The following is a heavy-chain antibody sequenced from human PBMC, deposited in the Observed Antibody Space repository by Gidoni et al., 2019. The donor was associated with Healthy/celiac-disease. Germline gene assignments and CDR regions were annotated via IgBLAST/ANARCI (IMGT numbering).Heavy chain of an antibody. CDR1: GGSFSAYY. Sequence: QVQLQQWGAGLLQPSETLSLPCAVYGGSFSAYYWSWIRQPPGKGLEWIWEIKHSGSTNYNPSLKSRVTISVDTSKNQFSLKLSSVTAADTAVYYCARPLGRGYWNYWGQGTLVTVSS. CDR3: ARPLGRGYWNY. CDR2: IKHSGST. V-gene: IGHV4-34*01. J-gene: IGHJ4*02. D-gene: IGHD3-10*01.